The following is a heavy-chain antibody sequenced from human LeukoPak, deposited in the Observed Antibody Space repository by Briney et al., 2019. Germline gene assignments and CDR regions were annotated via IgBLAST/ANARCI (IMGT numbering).Heavy chain of an antibody. J-gene: IGHJ4*02. CDR3: ARAYYYYSSGYYQGPFDY. Sequence: ASVRVSFKASGYTFTDYYMHWVRQAPGQGREGMGWINPNSGGTNYAQKFQGRVTMTRDTSISTAYMYLSRLRSDDTAVYSCARAYYYYSSGYYQGPFDYWGQGTLVTVSS. D-gene: IGHD3-22*01. CDR1: GYTFTDYY. CDR2: INPNSGGT. V-gene: IGHV1-2*02.